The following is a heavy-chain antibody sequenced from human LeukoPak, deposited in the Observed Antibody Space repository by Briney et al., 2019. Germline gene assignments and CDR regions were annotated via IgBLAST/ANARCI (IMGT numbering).Heavy chain of an antibody. CDR1: GGSISTAHW. J-gene: IGHJ5*02. CDR3: ARYYYGSGTSFDP. Sequence: GTLSLTCAVSGGSISTAHWWTWVRQSPGKGLEWVANIRKDGSEKHYVDSVKGRFTLSRDNAKNSLYLQMSSLRAEDTAVFYCARYYYGSGTSFDPWGQGTLVTVSS. D-gene: IGHD3-10*01. CDR2: IRKDGSEK. V-gene: IGHV3-7*01.